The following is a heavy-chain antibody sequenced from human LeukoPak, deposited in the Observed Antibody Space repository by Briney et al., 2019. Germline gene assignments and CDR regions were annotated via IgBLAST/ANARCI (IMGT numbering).Heavy chain of an antibody. CDR3: AKDPGGGYDSNWFDP. CDR2: ISYDGSNK. J-gene: IGHJ5*02. D-gene: IGHD5-12*01. CDR1: GFTFSSYG. Sequence: GGSLRLSCAASGFTFSSYGMHWVRQAPGKGLEWVAVISYDGSNKYYADSVKGRFTISRDNSKNTLYLQMNSLRAEDTAVYYCAKDPGGGYDSNWFDPWGQGTLVTVSS. V-gene: IGHV3-30*18.